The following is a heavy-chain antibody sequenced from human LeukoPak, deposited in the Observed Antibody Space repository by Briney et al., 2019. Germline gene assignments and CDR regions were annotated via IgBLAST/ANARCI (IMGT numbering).Heavy chain of an antibody. CDR1: GFTFSSYA. Sequence: GGSLRLSCAASGFTFSSYAMHWDRQAPGKGLEWVAVISYDGSNKYYADSVKGRFTISRDNSKNTLYLQMDSLRAEDTAVYYCARGSGRYWYFDLWGRGTLVTVSS. J-gene: IGHJ2*01. CDR2: ISYDGSNK. CDR3: ARGSGRYWYFDL. D-gene: IGHD6-19*01. V-gene: IGHV3-30-3*01.